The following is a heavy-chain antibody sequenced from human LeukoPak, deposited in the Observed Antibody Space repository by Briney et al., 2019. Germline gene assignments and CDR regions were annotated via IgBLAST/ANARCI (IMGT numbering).Heavy chain of an antibody. CDR1: GDSVSSNSAA. CDR3: AREATTVTTAARIGHDY. J-gene: IGHJ4*02. V-gene: IGHV6-1*01. CDR2: TYYRSKWYN. D-gene: IGHD4-17*01. Sequence: TLSLTCAISGDSVSSNSAAWNWIRQSPSRGLEWLGRTYYRSKWYNDYAVSVKSRITINPDTSKNQFSLQLNSVTLEDTAVYYCAREATTVTTAARIGHDYWGQGTLVTVSS.